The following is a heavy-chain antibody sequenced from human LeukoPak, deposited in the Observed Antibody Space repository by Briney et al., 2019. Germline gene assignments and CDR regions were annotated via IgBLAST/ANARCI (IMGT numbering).Heavy chain of an antibody. CDR1: GFTLNTRA. D-gene: IGHD3-10*01. Sequence: GGSLRLSCGASGFTLNTRAKSEPPQSPGKALEGVSTVGGTGDATYYADSVKGRFTISSDNSKNTLSLQMNSLRAEDTALYYCVKRGFGGWGAFDIWGQGTMVAVSS. V-gene: IGHV3-23*01. CDR3: VKRGFGGWGAFDI. J-gene: IGHJ3*02. CDR2: VGGTGDAT.